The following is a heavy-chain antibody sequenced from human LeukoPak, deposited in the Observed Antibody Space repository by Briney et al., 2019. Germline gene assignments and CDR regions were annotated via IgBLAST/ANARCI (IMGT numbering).Heavy chain of an antibody. CDR1: GFTFSSYS. V-gene: IGHV3-7*01. CDR2: MNIDGSEK. Sequence: SGGSLRLSCAASGFTFSSYSMNWVRQAPGKRPEWVANMNIDGSEKYYADSVKGRFTISRDNARNSVYLQMNSLRVEDTAVYYCARDPVEWELLLDCWGQGTLVTVSS. CDR3: ARDPVEWELLLDC. D-gene: IGHD1-26*01. J-gene: IGHJ4*02.